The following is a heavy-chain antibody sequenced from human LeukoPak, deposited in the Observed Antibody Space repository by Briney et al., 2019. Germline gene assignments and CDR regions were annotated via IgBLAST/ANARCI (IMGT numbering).Heavy chain of an antibody. CDR2: ISSSSSTI. CDR1: GDSITSNDFY. Sequence: LSLTCAVSGDSITSNDFYWGWIRQAPGKGLEWVSYISSSSSTIYYADSVKGRFTISRDNAKNSLYLQMNSLRAEDTAVYYCAREGRSSSWSPLGYWGQGTLVTVSS. D-gene: IGHD6-13*01. V-gene: IGHV3-11*04. J-gene: IGHJ4*02. CDR3: AREGRSSSWSPLGY.